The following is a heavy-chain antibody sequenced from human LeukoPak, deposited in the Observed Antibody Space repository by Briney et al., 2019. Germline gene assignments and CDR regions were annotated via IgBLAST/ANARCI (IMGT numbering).Heavy chain of an antibody. Sequence: PAGGSLRLSCAASGFTFSSYAMSWVRQAPGKGLEWVSAISGSGGSTYYADSVKGRFTISRDNSKNTLCLQMNSLRAEDTAVYYCAKYPGSVATHDAFDIWGQGTMVTVSS. J-gene: IGHJ3*02. D-gene: IGHD2-15*01. CDR3: AKYPGSVATHDAFDI. CDR2: ISGSGGST. V-gene: IGHV3-23*01. CDR1: GFTFSSYA.